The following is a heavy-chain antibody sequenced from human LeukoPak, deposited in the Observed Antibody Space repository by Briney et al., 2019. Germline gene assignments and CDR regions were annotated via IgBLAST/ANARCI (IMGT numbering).Heavy chain of an antibody. CDR1: GYTFTSYY. D-gene: IGHD5-24*01. V-gene: IGHV1-46*01. J-gene: IGHJ4*02. CDR3: ARDGGFGGYKLRGSVLDY. Sequence: ASVKVSCKASGYTFTSYYRHWLRWAPGQGREWMGIINPSGGSTSYAQKFQGRVTMTRDMSTSTVYMELNSLRSEDTAVYYCARDGGFGGYKLRGSVLDYWGQGTLVTVSS. CDR2: INPSGGST.